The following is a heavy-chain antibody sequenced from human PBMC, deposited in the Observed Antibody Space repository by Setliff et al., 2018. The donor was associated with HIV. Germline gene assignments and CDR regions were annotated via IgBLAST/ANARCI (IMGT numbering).Heavy chain of an antibody. D-gene: IGHD2-2*01. V-gene: IGHV3-23*01. Sequence: GGSLRLSCAASGFTFSNYWMSWVRQAPGKGLEWVSAISGGGDDTYYADSVKGRFTISRDNSKNTIYLQMNSLRAEDTAVYYCAKDRGEVPTAFFDYWGQGTLVTVSS. J-gene: IGHJ4*02. CDR2: ISGGGDDT. CDR1: GFTFSNYW. CDR3: AKDRGEVPTAFFDY.